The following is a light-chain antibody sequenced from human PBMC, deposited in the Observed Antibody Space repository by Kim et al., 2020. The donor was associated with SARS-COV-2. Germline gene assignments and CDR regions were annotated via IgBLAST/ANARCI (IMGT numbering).Light chain of an antibody. V-gene: IGLV7-46*01. J-gene: IGLJ3*02. CDR3: LLYYSEAQAV. CDR1: TGAVISGHY. Sequence: GTVTLTGGASTGAVISGHYPYWVKQKPGQAPGTLIYDTTKKQSWTPARCSGALLGEKAALTVSGARPEDEADYYCLLYYSEAQAVLGGGTQLTVL. CDR2: DTT.